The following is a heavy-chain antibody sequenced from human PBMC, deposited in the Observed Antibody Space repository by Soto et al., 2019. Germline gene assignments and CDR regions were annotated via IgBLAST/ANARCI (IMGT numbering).Heavy chain of an antibody. J-gene: IGHJ4*02. CDR1: GGSISSSSYY. Sequence: SETLSLTCTVSGGSISSSSYYWGWIRQPPGKGLGWIGSIYYSGSTYYNPSLKSRVTISVDTSKNQFSLKLSSVTAADTAVYYCARISFGEFPYFDYWGQGTPVTVSS. CDR2: IYYSGST. V-gene: IGHV4-39*01. CDR3: ARISFGEFPYFDY. D-gene: IGHD3-10*01.